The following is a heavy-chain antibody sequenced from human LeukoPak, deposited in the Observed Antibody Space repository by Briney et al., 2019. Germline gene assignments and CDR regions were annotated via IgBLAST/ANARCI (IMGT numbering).Heavy chain of an antibody. CDR3: ARDLSLTDQSLFQDNY. V-gene: IGHV1-18*01. J-gene: IGHJ4*02. CDR1: GYTFTSYG. Sequence: ASVKVSCKASGYTFTSYGISWVRQAPGQGLEWMGWISAYNGNTNYAQKLQGRVTMTTDTSTSTAYMELRSLRSDDTAVYYCARDLSLTDQSLFQDNYWGQGTLVTVSS. D-gene: IGHD2-21*01. CDR2: ISAYNGNT.